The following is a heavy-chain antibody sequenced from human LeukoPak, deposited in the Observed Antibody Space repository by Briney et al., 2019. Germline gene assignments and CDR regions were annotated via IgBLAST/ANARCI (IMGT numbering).Heavy chain of an antibody. CDR3: ARAPHWAAAEYYFDY. CDR2: MNPNSGNT. D-gene: IGHD6-13*01. Sequence: GASVKVSCKASGYTFTSYDINWVRQATGQGLEWMGWMNPNSGNTGYAQKFQGRVTMTRNTSISTAYMELSSLRSDDTAVYYCARAPHWAAAEYYFDYWGQGTLVTVSS. V-gene: IGHV1-8*01. J-gene: IGHJ4*02. CDR1: GYTFTSYD.